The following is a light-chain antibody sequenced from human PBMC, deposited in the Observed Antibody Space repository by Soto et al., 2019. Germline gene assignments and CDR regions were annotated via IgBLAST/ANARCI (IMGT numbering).Light chain of an antibody. J-gene: IGKJ4*01. V-gene: IGKV3-20*01. CDR3: QQYSNWSPLT. CDR2: SSS. CDR1: QTISGTY. Sequence: EIVLTQSPGTLSLSPGERATLSCRASQTISGTYLAWYQQKPGQAPRLLIYSSSSRAAGVSDRFSGSGSGTEFTLTISSLQSEDFAVYYCQQYSNWSPLTFGGGTKVDIK.